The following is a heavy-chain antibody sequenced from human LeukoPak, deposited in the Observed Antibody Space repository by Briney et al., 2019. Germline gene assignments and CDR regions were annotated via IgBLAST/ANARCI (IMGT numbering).Heavy chain of an antibody. Sequence: GGSLRLSCAASGFTFSSYAMHWVRQAPGKGLEYVSAISSNGGSTYYADSVKGRFTTSRDNSKNTLYLQMGSLRAEDMAVYYCARVRSSGWIELSYYFDYWGQGTLVTVSS. CDR3: ARVRSSGWIELSYYFDY. CDR2: ISSNGGST. CDR1: GFTFSSYA. D-gene: IGHD6-19*01. V-gene: IGHV3-64*02. J-gene: IGHJ4*02.